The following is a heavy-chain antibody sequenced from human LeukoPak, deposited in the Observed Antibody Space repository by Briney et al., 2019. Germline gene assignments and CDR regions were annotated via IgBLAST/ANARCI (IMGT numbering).Heavy chain of an antibody. V-gene: IGHV4-59*01. CDR2: VYYSGSA. CDR3: ARGRDFRSGYSFDY. CDR1: GGSIGTYY. Sequence: SETLSLTCSVSGGSIGTYYWSWIRQSPGKGLEWVGYVYYSGSAEYNPSLQSRVTISVDTSKIQFSPKLSSVTAADTAVYYCARGRDFRSGYSFDYWGQGTLVTVSS. J-gene: IGHJ4*02. D-gene: IGHD3-3*01.